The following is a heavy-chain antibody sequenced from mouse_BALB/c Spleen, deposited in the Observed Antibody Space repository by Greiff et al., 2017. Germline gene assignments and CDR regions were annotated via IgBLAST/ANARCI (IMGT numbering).Heavy chain of an antibody. Sequence: EVHLVESGGGLVKPGGSLKLSCAASGFTFSSYAMSWVRQSPEKRLEWVAEISSGGSYTYYPDTVTGRFTISRDNAKNTLYLEMSSLRSEDTAMYYCARSYGKGDYAMDYWGQGTSVTVSS. J-gene: IGHJ4*01. CDR1: GFTFSSYA. V-gene: IGHV5-9-4*01. CDR2: ISSGGSYT. D-gene: IGHD3-3*01. CDR3: ARSYGKGDYAMDY.